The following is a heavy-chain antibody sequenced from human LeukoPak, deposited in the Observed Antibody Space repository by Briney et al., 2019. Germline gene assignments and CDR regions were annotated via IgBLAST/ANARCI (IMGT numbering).Heavy chain of an antibody. V-gene: IGHV1-2*02. CDR3: ASQVVGFGSGYAFDI. CDR2: INPNSGGT. CDR1: GYTFTGYY. J-gene: IGHJ3*02. Sequence: GASVKVSCKASGYTFTGYYMHWVRQAPGQGLEWMGWINPNSGGTNYAQKFQGRVTMTRNTSISTAHMELSSLRSEDTAVYYCASQVVGFGSGYAFDIWGQGTMVTVSS. D-gene: IGHD3-10*01.